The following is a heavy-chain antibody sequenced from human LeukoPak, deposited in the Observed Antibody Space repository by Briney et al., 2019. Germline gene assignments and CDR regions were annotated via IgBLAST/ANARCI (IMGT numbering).Heavy chain of an antibody. J-gene: IGHJ4*02. CDR2: INQSGST. D-gene: IGHD6-19*01. V-gene: IGHV4-34*01. CDR3: ARCDSGGWFFDS. Sequence: SETLSLTCAVSGGSFNGYSWNWIRQPPGKGLGWIGEINQSGSTNYSPSLKSRVTISIDTSKSQFSVKVNSVTAADTAVYYCARCDSGGWFFDSWGQGALVTVSS. CDR1: GGSFNGYS.